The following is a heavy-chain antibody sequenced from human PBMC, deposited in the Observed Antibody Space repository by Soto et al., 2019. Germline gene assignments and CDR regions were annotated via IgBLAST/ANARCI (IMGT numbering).Heavy chain of an antibody. CDR2: TYYRSKWYN. CDR3: ARGVDTAMVGEENYYYYGMDV. CDR1: GDSVSSNSAA. Sequence: SQTLSLTCAISGDSVSSNSAAWNWIRQSPSRGLEWLGRTYYRSKWYNDYAVSVKSRITINPDTSKNQFSLQLNSVTPEDTAVYYCARGVDTAMVGEENYYYYGMDVWGQGTTVTVSS. D-gene: IGHD5-18*01. J-gene: IGHJ6*02. V-gene: IGHV6-1*01.